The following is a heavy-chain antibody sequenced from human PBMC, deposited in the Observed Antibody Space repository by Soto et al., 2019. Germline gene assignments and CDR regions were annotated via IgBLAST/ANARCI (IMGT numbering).Heavy chain of an antibody. Sequence: EVQLVESGGGVVRPGGSLRLSCVASGFRFDDFGLTWVRQVPGKGPEWVAGITWHAGSKGYADSVKGRFTISRDNAKNSLHLQMDSLREEDTALYFCARDGGVVTVDAFDLWGQGTMVTVSS. CDR2: ITWHAGSK. V-gene: IGHV3-20*04. D-gene: IGHD3-16*01. CDR3: ARDGGVVTVDAFDL. CDR1: GFRFDDFG. J-gene: IGHJ3*01.